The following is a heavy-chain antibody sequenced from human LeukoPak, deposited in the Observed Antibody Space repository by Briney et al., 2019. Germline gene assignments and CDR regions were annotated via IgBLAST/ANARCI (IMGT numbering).Heavy chain of an antibody. D-gene: IGHD2-2*01. J-gene: IGHJ3*02. CDR2: IIPILGIA. Sequence: SVKVSCTASGGTFSSYAISWVRQAPGQGLEWMGRIIPILGIANYAQKFQGRVTITADKSTSTAYMELSSLRSEDTAVYYCGTSAYCSSTSCMGGAFDIWGQGTMVTVSS. CDR1: GGTFSSYA. V-gene: IGHV1-69*04. CDR3: GTSAYCSSTSCMGGAFDI.